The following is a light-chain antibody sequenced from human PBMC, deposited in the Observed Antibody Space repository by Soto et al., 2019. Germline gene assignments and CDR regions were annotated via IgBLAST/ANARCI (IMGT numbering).Light chain of an antibody. CDR2: DTS. V-gene: IGKV3-15*01. Sequence: EIVMTQSPATLSVSPGERTTLSCRASQRVSSDVAWYQQKPGQAPRLLIYDTSTRATGVPTRFSGSRSGAEFTLTINSLQSEDFAVYYCQPYNNWPLTFGGGTKVDIK. J-gene: IGKJ4*01. CDR3: QPYNNWPLT. CDR1: QRVSSD.